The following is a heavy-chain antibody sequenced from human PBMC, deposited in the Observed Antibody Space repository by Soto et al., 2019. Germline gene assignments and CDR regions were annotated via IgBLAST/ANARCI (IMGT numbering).Heavy chain of an antibody. V-gene: IGHV1-46*02. J-gene: IGHJ4*02. CDR2: INPSSASK. Sequence: QVQQVQSETQVRKAGASVKISCKASAYSFYYSNMHWQPQAPGQGLEWMGMINPSSASKIPADILHGGFMMSRDSSTRFVNMELNRLTSETTVVYCCASAGQCESYLDHWGQGTLVTISS. CDR3: ASAGQCESYLDH. CDR1: AYSFYYSN.